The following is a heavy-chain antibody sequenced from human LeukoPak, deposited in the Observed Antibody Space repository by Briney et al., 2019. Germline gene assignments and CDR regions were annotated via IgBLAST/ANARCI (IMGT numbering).Heavy chain of an antibody. CDR2: IYYSGST. V-gene: IGHV4-31*03. CDR3: ARDGSAALGIKLFDP. J-gene: IGHJ5*02. D-gene: IGHD1-26*01. CDR1: GGSISSGGYY. Sequence: SETLSLTCTVSGGSISSGGYYWSWIRQHPGKGLKWIGNIYYSGSTYYNPSLKSRVTISVDTSKNQFSLKLSSVTAADTAVYYCARDGSAALGIKLFDPWGQGTLVTVSS.